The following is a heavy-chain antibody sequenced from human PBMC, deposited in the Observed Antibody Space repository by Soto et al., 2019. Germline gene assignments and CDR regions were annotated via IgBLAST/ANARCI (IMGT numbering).Heavy chain of an antibody. CDR3: ARGDGRYYGLDV. D-gene: IGHD3-16*01. Sequence: EVQLLESGGGLVQPGGSLRLSCAASGFTFSSYAMSWVRQAPGKGLEWVSAISCSGGSTYYADSVKGRFTISRDNSKNTLYLQMNSLRAEDTAVYYCARGDGRYYGLDVWGQGTTVTVSS. V-gene: IGHV3-23*01. J-gene: IGHJ6*02. CDR1: GFTFSSYA. CDR2: ISCSGGST.